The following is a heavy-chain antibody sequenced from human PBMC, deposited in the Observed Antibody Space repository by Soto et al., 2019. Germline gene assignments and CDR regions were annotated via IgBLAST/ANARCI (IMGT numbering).Heavy chain of an antibody. Sequence: ASVKVSCKASGYTFTSYGISWVRQAPGQGLEWMGWISAYNGNTNYAQKLQGRVTMTTDTSTSTAYMELRSLRSDDTAVYYCARAVGYCGGDCYANPFGDYWGQGTLVTVS. CDR1: GYTFTSYG. J-gene: IGHJ4*02. CDR2: ISAYNGNT. D-gene: IGHD2-21*02. V-gene: IGHV1-18*04. CDR3: ARAVGYCGGDCYANPFGDY.